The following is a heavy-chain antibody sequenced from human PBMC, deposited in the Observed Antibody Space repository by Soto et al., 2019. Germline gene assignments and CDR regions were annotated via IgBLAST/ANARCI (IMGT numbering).Heavy chain of an antibody. CDR1: GYTFTSYD. V-gene: IGHV1-8*01. CDR3: ARSVEWLASFDS. J-gene: IGHJ4*02. D-gene: IGHD6-19*01. Sequence: QVQLVQSGAEVKKPGASVKVSCKASGYTFTSYDINWVRQATGQGLEWMGWMNPNSGNTGYAHKFQGRVTMTRNTSISTAYMELSSLRSDDTAVYYCARSVEWLASFDSWGQGTLVTGSS. CDR2: MNPNSGNT.